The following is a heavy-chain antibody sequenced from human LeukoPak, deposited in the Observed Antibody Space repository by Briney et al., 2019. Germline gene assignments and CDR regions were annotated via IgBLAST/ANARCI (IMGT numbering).Heavy chain of an antibody. V-gene: IGHV3-21*01. CDR1: GFTLSSYT. Sequence: GGSLRLSCAASGFTLSSYTMNWVRQAPGKGLEWVASISSGSSYNFYADSVKGRFTISRDNTKNSLFLQMNSLRAEDTAVYYCARVRDLYRDYWGQGTLVTVSS. J-gene: IGHJ4*02. CDR2: ISSGSSYN. CDR3: ARVRDLYRDY. D-gene: IGHD2-2*02.